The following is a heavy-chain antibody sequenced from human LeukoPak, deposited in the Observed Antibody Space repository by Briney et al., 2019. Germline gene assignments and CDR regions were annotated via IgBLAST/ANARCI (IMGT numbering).Heavy chain of an antibody. CDR2: ISNSSSTI. CDR1: GCTFSSYS. J-gene: IGHJ4*02. D-gene: IGHD5-18*01. V-gene: IGHV3-48*01. CDR3: ARDALWIRREYFFDF. Sequence: PGGSLRLSCAASGCTFSSYSLNWIRQAPGKGLEWVSYISNSSSTIYYPYSMKRRFTISGDTAKNSLYQQMTITSAEDTALYYCARDALWIRREYFFDFWAGRTRDSVSS.